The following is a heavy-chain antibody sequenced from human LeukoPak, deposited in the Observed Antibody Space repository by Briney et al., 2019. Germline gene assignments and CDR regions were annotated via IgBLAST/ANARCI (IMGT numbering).Heavy chain of an antibody. V-gene: IGHV3-23*01. CDR3: AKALRVTSRHGFGY. D-gene: IGHD2-2*01. CDR2: ISGSGAST. Sequence: GGSLRLSCAASGFAFSSYAMKWVRQAPGKGLEWVSTISGSGASTYYADSVKGRFTISRDNSQNTVYLQMNSLRAEDTAVYYCAKALRVTSRHGFGYWGQGTLVTVSS. J-gene: IGHJ4*02. CDR1: GFAFSSYA.